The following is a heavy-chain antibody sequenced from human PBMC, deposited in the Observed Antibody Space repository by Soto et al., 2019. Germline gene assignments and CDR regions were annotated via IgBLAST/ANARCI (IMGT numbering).Heavy chain of an antibody. Sequence: QGHLVQSGAEVKRPGASVRVSCESSGYMFTSYFIHWVRQASGQGLEWVGVINPSDGTTTYAQKFQARITMTRDTSTTTVDMELSSLRSEDTAVYYCARDKDSSARPRAEFDYWGQGTLITVSS. CDR2: INPSDGTT. D-gene: IGHD6-19*01. J-gene: IGHJ4*02. V-gene: IGHV1-46*01. CDR1: GYMFTSYF. CDR3: ARDKDSSARPRAEFDY.